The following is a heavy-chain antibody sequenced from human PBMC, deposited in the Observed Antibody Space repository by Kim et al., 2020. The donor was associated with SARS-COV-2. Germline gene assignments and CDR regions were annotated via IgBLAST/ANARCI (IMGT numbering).Heavy chain of an antibody. D-gene: IGHD2-15*01. V-gene: IGHV1-46*01. CDR3: ARDGSIISGGSWIDY. CDR1: GYTFTSYY. CDR2: INPSGGST. J-gene: IGHJ4*02. Sequence: ASVKVSCKASGYTFTSYYMHWVRQAPGQGIEGMGIINPSGGSTSYAQKFQGSVTMTRDTSTSTVYMVLSSLRSEDTAVYYGARDGSIISGGSWIDYWGQGTLVTVSS.